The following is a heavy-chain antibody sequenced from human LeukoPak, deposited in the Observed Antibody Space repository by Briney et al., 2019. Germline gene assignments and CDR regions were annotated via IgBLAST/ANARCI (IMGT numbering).Heavy chain of an antibody. V-gene: IGHV4-30-4*08. J-gene: IGHJ4*02. Sequence: PSQTLSLTCTVSGGPISSGDYYWSSIRQPPGKGLEWIGYIYYSGSTYYNPSLKSRVTISVDTSKNQFSLKLSSVTAADTAVYYCAVDYYGSGSGGDFDYWGQGTLVTVSS. CDR2: IYYSGST. CDR1: GGPISSGDYY. CDR3: AVDYYGSGSGGDFDY. D-gene: IGHD3-10*01.